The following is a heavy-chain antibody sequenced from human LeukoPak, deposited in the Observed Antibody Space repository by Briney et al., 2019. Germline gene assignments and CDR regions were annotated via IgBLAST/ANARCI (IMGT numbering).Heavy chain of an antibody. CDR1: GFTFSTYW. D-gene: IGHD2-21*02. J-gene: IGHJ6*04. CDR2: IKQDGSEK. Sequence: PGGSLRLSCAASGFTFSTYWMTWVRQAPGKGLEWVANIKQDGSEKYYVDSVKGRFTISRDNAKNSLYLQMNSLRAEDTAVYYCARLVVVTAIAGMDVWGKGTTVTVSS. V-gene: IGHV3-7*01. CDR3: ARLVVVTAIAGMDV.